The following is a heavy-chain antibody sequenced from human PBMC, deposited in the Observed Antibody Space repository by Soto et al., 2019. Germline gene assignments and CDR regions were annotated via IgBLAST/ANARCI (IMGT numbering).Heavy chain of an antibody. J-gene: IGHJ6*02. CDR1: GGTFSSYA. CDR2: IIPIFGTA. CDR3: ARDTPKDDGNIYGMDV. Sequence: QVQLVQSGAEVKKPGSSVKVSCKASGGTFSSYAISWVRQAPGQGLEWMGGIIPIFGTANYAQKFQGRVTITEDESTSTDSMELSRLRSEDTAVYYCARDTPKDDGNIYGMDVWGQGTTVTVSS. V-gene: IGHV1-69*01.